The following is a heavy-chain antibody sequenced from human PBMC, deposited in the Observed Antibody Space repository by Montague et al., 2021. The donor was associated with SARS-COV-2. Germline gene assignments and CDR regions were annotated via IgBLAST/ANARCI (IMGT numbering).Heavy chain of an antibody. CDR3: ARGQQLDFDY. CDR2: IYISGST. V-gene: IGHV4-4*07. J-gene: IGHJ4*02. CDR1: GDSISSTYY. D-gene: IGHD6-13*01. Sequence: SETLFLTCTVSGDSISSTYYWSWIRQPAGKGLEWIGRIYISGSTNYNPSLKSRVTMSIDTSKNQFSLKLNSLTAADTAVYYCARGQQLDFDYWGQGTLVTVSS.